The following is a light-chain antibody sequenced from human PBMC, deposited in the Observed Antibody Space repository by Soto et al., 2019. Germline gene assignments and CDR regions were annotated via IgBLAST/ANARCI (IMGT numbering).Light chain of an antibody. J-gene: IGKJ1*01. CDR3: QQYNSYPWT. V-gene: IGKV1-5*03. Sequence: DIKMTQSPSTLSASVGDRVTITCRASQSISSWLAWYQQKPGKAPKLLIYKASSLESGVPSRFSGSGSGTEFTLTISSLQPDEFATYYCQQYNSYPWTFGQGTKVEIK. CDR1: QSISSW. CDR2: KAS.